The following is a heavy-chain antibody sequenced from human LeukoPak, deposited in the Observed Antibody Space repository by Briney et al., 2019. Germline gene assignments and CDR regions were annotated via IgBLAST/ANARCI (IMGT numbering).Heavy chain of an antibody. CDR3: ARGTYGSGRLLHYYFDY. J-gene: IGHJ4*02. D-gene: IGHD3-10*01. CDR2: IYYSGST. V-gene: IGHV4-39*01. CDR1: GGSISSSSYY. Sequence: SETLSLTCTVSGGSISSSSYYWGWIRQPPGKGLEWIGSIYYSGSTYYNPSLKSRVTISVDTSKNQFSLKLSSVTAADTAVYYCARGTYGSGRLLHYYFDYWGQGTLVTVSS.